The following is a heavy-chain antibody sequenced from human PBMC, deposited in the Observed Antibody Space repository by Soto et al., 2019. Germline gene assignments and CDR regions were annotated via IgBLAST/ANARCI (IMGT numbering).Heavy chain of an antibody. V-gene: IGHV4-39*01. CDR2: IYYSGST. J-gene: IGHJ5*02. CDR3: ARQDIIYDFWSGYYTGTWFDP. Sequence: PSETLSLTCTVSGGSISSSSYYWGWIRQPPGKGLEWIGSIYYSGSTYYNPSLKSRVTISVDTSKNQFSLKLSSVTAADTAVYYCARQDIIYDFWSGYYTGTWFDPWGQGALVTVSS. D-gene: IGHD3-3*01. CDR1: GGSISSSSYY.